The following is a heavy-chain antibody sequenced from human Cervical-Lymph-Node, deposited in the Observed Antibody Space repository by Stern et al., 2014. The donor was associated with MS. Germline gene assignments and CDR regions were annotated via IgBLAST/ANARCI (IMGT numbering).Heavy chain of an antibody. CDR1: GYTFSDHY. D-gene: IGHD1-20*01. J-gene: IGHJ3*02. CDR2: INAKSGST. V-gene: IGHV1-2*02. CDR3: ARELNWNDIFTNVFDI. Sequence: MQLVESGAEVKKPGASVKVSCKASGYTFSDHYMHWVRQAPGQGLEWMGWINAKSGSTNYAQKVQGRVTMTRDTSISTAYMELSSLRSDDTAVYYCARELNWNDIFTNVFDIWGQGTMVTVSS.